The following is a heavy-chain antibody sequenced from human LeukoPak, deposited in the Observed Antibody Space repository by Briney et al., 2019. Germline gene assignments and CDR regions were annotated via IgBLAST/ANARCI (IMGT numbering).Heavy chain of an antibody. Sequence: SETLSLTCTVSGGSISSSDYYWGWVRQPPGKGLEWIGNIYYSGGSYSSPSLESRVTISSDTSKNQFSVKLTSVTAADTAVYYCVRVGYAYGPVGNWFDPWGQGVPVTVSP. J-gene: IGHJ5*02. CDR2: IYYSGGS. CDR1: GGSISSSDYY. V-gene: IGHV4-39*01. CDR3: VRVGYAYGPVGNWFDP. D-gene: IGHD5-18*01.